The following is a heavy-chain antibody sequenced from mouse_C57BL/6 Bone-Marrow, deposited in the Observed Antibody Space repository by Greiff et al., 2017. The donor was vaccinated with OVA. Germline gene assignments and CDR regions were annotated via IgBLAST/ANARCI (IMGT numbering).Heavy chain of an antibody. V-gene: IGHV1-15*01. CDR1: GYTFTDYE. Sequence: VQLQQSGAELVRPGASVTLSCKASGYTFTDYEMHWVKQTPVHGLEWIGAIDPETGGTAYNQKFKSKATLTVDTSSSTAYMQLSSLTSEDSAVYYCARKVGGYFDVWGTGTTVTVSS. D-gene: IGHD1-1*01. CDR3: ARKVGGYFDV. CDR2: IDPETGGT. J-gene: IGHJ1*03.